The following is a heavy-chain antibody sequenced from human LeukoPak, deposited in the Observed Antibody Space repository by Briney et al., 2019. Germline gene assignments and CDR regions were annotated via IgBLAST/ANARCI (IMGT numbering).Heavy chain of an antibody. D-gene: IGHD2-2*01. J-gene: IGHJ4*02. Sequence: GGSLRLSCAASGFTFSRYWMSWVHEAPGKGLERVSNIKQDGSENYYVDSVKGRFTISRDNAKNSLYLQMNSLRAEDTSVYYCPRDQRYCSSSSCPWEPFDYWGQGTLVIVSS. CDR1: GFTFSRYW. CDR2: IKQDGSEN. V-gene: IGHV3-7*05. CDR3: PRDQRYCSSSSCPWEPFDY.